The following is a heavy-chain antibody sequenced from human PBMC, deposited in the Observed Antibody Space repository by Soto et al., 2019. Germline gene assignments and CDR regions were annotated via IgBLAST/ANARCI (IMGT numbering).Heavy chain of an antibody. CDR1: GFTFTSSA. V-gene: IGHV1-58*01. Sequence: QMPLVQSGPEVKKPGTSVKVSCKASGFTFTSSAVQWVRQARGQRLEWIGWIVVGSGNTNYAQKFQERVTITRDMSTSTAYMELSSLRSEDTAVYYCAATSGYSYGHNFDYWGQGTLVTVSS. J-gene: IGHJ4*02. D-gene: IGHD5-18*01. CDR3: AATSGYSYGHNFDY. CDR2: IVVGSGNT.